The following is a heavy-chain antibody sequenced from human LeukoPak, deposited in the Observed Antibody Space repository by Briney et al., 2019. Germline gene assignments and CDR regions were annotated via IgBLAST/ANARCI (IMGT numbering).Heavy chain of an antibody. CDR1: GGSISSYY. V-gene: IGHV4-59*01. CDR3: ARSSYYDMDV. J-gene: IGHJ6*02. CDR2: IHYSGST. Sequence: SETLSLTCTVSGGSISSYYWSWIRQPPGKGLEWIGYIHYSGSTNYNPSLKSRVTISIDTSKNQFSLKLSSVTAAGTAVYYCARSSYYDMDVWGQGTTVTVSS.